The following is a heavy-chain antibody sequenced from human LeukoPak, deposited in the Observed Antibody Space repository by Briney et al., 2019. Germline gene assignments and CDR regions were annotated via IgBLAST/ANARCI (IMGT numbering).Heavy chain of an antibody. CDR2: INHSGST. J-gene: IGHJ5*02. Sequence: PSETLSLTCAVYGGSFSGYYWSWIRQPPGKGLEWIGEINHSGSTNYNPSLKSRVTISVDTSKNQFSLKLSSVTAADTAVYYCAREWQLVHNWFDPWGQGTLVTVSS. D-gene: IGHD6-13*01. CDR3: AREWQLVHNWFDP. V-gene: IGHV4-34*01. CDR1: GGSFSGYY.